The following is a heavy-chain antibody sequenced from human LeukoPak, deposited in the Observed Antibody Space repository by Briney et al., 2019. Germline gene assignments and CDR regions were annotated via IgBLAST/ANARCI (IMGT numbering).Heavy chain of an antibody. J-gene: IGHJ4*02. D-gene: IGHD2-2*01. CDR3: AKEFKWVVVPAAPIRGPFDY. CDR1: GFTFSSSG. V-gene: IGHV3-30*02. Sequence: PGGSLRLSCAASGFTFSSSGMHWVRQAPGKGLEWLAFIRYDGNNKYYADSVKGRFTISRDNSKDTLYLQMNSLRAEDTAVYYCAKEFKWVVVPAAPIRGPFDYWGQGTLVTVSS. CDR2: IRYDGNNK.